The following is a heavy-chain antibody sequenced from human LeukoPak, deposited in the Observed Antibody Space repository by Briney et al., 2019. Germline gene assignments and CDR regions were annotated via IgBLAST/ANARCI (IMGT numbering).Heavy chain of an antibody. V-gene: IGHV3-30*02. D-gene: IGHD3-22*01. CDR1: GFTFSSYG. CDR3: ANLITDFDY. Sequence: GGSLRLSCAASGFTFSSYGMHWVRQAPGKGLEWVAFIRYDGSNKYYADSVEGRFTISRDNSKNTLYLQMNSLRAEDTAVYYYANLITDFDYWGQGTLVTVSS. CDR2: IRYDGSNK. J-gene: IGHJ4*02.